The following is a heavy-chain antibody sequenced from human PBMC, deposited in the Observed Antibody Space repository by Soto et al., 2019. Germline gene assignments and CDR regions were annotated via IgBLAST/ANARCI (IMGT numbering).Heavy chain of an antibody. CDR1: GFTFSSYS. J-gene: IGHJ3*02. Sequence: EVQLVESGGGLVKPGGSLRLSCAASGFTFSSYSMNWVRQAPGKGLEWVSSISSSSSYIYYADSVKGRFTISRDNAKNSLYLQMNSLRAEDTAVSYCAREKLELGAFDIWGEGTMVTVSS. CDR3: AREKLELGAFDI. V-gene: IGHV3-21*01. D-gene: IGHD1-7*01. CDR2: ISSSSSYI.